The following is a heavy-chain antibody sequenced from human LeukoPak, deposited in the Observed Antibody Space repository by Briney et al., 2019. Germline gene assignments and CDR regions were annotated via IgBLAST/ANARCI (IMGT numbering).Heavy chain of an antibody. V-gene: IGHV3-66*01. Sequence: GGSLRLSCEASGFTFSAYAMTWVRQAPGKGLEWVSVIYSGGNTYYADSVKGRFTISRDNSKNTLYLQMNSLRAEDTAVYFCARDASSGSLHFDYWGQGLLVTVSS. CDR2: IYSGGNT. CDR3: ARDASSGSLHFDY. CDR1: GFTFSAYA. D-gene: IGHD3-10*01. J-gene: IGHJ4*02.